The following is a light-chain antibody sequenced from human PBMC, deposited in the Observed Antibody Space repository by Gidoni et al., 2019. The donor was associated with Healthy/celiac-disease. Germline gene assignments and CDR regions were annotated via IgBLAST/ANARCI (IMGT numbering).Light chain of an antibody. CDR2: EVS. CDR3: SAYTSSSTQV. J-gene: IGLJ1*01. V-gene: IGLV2-14*01. CDR1: SSDVGGYNY. Sequence: QSALTHPASVSGSPGQSITISCTGTSSDVGGYNYVSWYQQHPGKAPKLMIYEVSNRPSGVSNRFSGSKSGNTASLTISGLQAEDDADYYCSAYTSSSTQVFGTGTKVTVL.